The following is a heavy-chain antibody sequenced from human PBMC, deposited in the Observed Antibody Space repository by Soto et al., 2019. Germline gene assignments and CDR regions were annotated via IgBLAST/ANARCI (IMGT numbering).Heavy chain of an antibody. J-gene: IGHJ4*02. CDR2: IKGDGSST. CDR1: GFTFSNHW. Sequence: EVQLVESGGDLVQPGGSLRLSCAASGFTFSNHWMYWIRQAPGKGLVWVSRIKGDGSSTSYADSVKGRFTISRDNAQNSLYLQINSLRAKDTAVYYCARGQGLGELLTAFWGQGALVTVSS. V-gene: IGHV3-74*01. D-gene: IGHD3-10*01. CDR3: ARGQGLGELLTAF.